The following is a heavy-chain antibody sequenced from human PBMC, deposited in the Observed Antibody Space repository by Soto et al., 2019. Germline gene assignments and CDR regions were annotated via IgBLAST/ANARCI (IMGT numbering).Heavy chain of an antibody. CDR2: IYGSGRGI. CDR3: AKPSLYYFDY. CDR1: GLPHSNFA. Sequence: GGSLRLSCSASGLPHSNFAMMWVRQAPGKGLECVSGIYGSGRGIEYADSVKGRFTISRDNSKNTLYLQMNSLRAEDTAVYYCAKPSLYYFDYWGQGTMVTVSS. V-gene: IGHV3-23*05. J-gene: IGHJ4*02.